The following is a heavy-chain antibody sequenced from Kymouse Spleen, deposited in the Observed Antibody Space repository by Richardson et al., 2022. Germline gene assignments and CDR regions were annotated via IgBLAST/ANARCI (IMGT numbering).Heavy chain of an antibody. CDR2: IKQDGSEK. CDR1: GFTFSSYW. Sequence: EVQLVESGGGLVQPGGSLRLSCAASGFTFSSYWMSWVRQAPGKGLEWVANIKQDGSEKYYVDSVKGRFTISRDNAKNSLYLQMNSLRAEDTAVYYCARDLTYYDILTGYSDWFDPWGQGTLVTVSS. J-gene: IGHJ5*02. D-gene: IGHD3-9*01. V-gene: IGHV3-7*01. CDR3: ARDLTYYDILTGYSDWFDP.